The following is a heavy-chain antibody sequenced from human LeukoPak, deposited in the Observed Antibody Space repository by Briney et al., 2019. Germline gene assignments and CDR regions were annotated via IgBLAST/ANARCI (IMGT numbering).Heavy chain of an antibody. CDR2: IYYSGGT. CDR3: ARGSARWLFDY. V-gene: IGHV4-39*07. Sequence: SETLSLTCTVSGGSISSSSYYWGWIRQPPGQGLEWIGSIYYSGGTYYNPSLKSRVTISVDTSKNQFFLKLSSVTAADTAVYYCARGSARWLFDYWGQGTLVTVSS. CDR1: GGSISSSSYY. D-gene: IGHD4-23*01. J-gene: IGHJ4*02.